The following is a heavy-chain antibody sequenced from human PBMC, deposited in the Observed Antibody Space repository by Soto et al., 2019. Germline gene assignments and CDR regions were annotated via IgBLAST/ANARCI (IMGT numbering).Heavy chain of an antibody. V-gene: IGHV1-46*01. Sequence: GASVKVSCKASGYTFTSYYMHWVRQAPGQGLEWMGIINPSGGSTSYAQKFQGRVTMTRDTSTSTVYMELSSLRSEDTAVYYCARDRSDYLYQVYGMDVWGQGTTVTVS. CDR2: INPSGGST. CDR3: ARDRSDYLYQVYGMDV. CDR1: GYTFTSYY. J-gene: IGHJ6*02. D-gene: IGHD4-17*01.